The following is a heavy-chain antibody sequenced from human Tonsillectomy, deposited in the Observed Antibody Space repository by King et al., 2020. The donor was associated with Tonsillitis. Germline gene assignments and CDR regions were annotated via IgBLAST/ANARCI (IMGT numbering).Heavy chain of an antibody. J-gene: IGHJ3*01. Sequence: VQLQESGPGLVKPSQTLSLTCTVSGGSISSGSYYWSWIRQSAGKGLEWIGRIYTSGTTNYNPSLSSRVTMSVDTSKNQFSLQLNSVTAADTAVYYCARNRLYVGVIYDSFDLWGQGTMVSVSS. CDR3: ARNRLYVGVIYDSFDL. CDR2: IYTSGTT. D-gene: IGHD3-10*01. V-gene: IGHV4-61*02. CDR1: GGSISSGSYY.